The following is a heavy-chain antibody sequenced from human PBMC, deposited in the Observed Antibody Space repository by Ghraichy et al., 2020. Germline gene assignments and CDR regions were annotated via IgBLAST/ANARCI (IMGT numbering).Heavy chain of an antibody. V-gene: IGHV4-4*09. Sequence: SQTLSLTCTVSGASIRSFYWSWIRQPPGKRLEWIGYIDISGSASYNPSLKSRVTISVDTSKNQFSLKLTSVTAADTAVYYCARHRVRGGSGAFDMWGQGTVVTGSS. CDR3: ARHRVRGGSGAFDM. J-gene: IGHJ3*02. CDR1: GASIRSFY. CDR2: IDISGSA. D-gene: IGHD3-10*01.